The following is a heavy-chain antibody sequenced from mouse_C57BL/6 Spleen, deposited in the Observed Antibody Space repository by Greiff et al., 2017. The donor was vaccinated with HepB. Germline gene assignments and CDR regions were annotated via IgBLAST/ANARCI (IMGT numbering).Heavy chain of an antibody. D-gene: IGHD2-4*01. CDR3: ARPHYDYDGGYAMDY. Sequence: QVQLKQPGAELVKPGASVKLSCKASGYTFTSYWMHWVKQRPGQGLEWIGMIHPSSGSTNYNEKFKSKATLTVDKSSSTAYMQLSSLTSEDSAVYYCARPHYDYDGGYAMDYWGQGTSVTVSS. CDR2: IHPSSGST. CDR1: GYTFTSYW. V-gene: IGHV1-64*01. J-gene: IGHJ4*01.